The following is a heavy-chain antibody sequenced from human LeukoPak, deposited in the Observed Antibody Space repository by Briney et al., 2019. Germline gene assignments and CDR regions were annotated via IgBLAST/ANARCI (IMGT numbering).Heavy chain of an antibody. CDR2: VYHDGSDT. V-gene: IGHV5-51*01. D-gene: IGHD1-7*01. CDR1: GDTFRDTY. J-gene: IGHJ4*02. Sequence: GESLLISCRASGDTFRDTYIAWVRQMAGKGLEWMGIVYHDGSDTRYSPSFQGQVSISVDQSISTAYLQWTSLKTSDSAMYYCTRFLHGNSLDFWGQGTLVTVSS. CDR3: TRFLHGNSLDF.